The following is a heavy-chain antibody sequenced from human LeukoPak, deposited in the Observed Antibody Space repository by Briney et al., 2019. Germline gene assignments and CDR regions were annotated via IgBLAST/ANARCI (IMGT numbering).Heavy chain of an antibody. J-gene: IGHJ5*02. CDR1: GVTFNAYY. Sequence: SETLSLTCTVSGVTFNAYYWSWIRQSPGKGLEWIGEVSPGGYIKYNPSLKSRVTISVDTSESQLSLRLSSVTAADTAMYYGARIRCGHTGDICYNHWAQGTLVTVSS. V-gene: IGHV4-34*08. CDR3: ARIRCGHTGDICYNH. D-gene: IGHD2-8*02. CDR2: VSPGGYI.